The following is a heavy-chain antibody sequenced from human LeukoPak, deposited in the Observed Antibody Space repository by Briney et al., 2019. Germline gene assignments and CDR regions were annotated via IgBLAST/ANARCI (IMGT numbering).Heavy chain of an antibody. CDR1: GYTFTSYY. D-gene: IGHD3-9*01. V-gene: IGHV1-46*01. CDR3: ARDQYFDWLLEGFAFDI. J-gene: IGHJ3*02. CDR2: INPSGGST. Sequence: ASVKVSCKASGYTFTSYYMHWVRQAPGQGLEWMGIINPSGGSTSYAQKFQGRVTMTRDTSISTAYMELSRLRSDDTAVYYCARDQYFDWLLEGFAFDIWGQGTMVTVSS.